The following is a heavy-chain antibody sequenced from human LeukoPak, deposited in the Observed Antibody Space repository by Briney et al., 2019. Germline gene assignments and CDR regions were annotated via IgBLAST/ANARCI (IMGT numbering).Heavy chain of an antibody. CDR1: GFTFRTYG. J-gene: IGHJ4*02. D-gene: IGHD3-16*01. Sequence: GGSLRLSCAASGFTFRTYGMSWVRQAPGKGLEWVSFISGSGGSTLYADSVEGRFTISRDNSNNTVYLQMNSLRVEDTAVYYCAKDAVNLVVLTFFDYWGQGTLVTVSS. V-gene: IGHV3-23*01. CDR3: AKDAVNLVVLTFFDY. CDR2: ISGSGGST.